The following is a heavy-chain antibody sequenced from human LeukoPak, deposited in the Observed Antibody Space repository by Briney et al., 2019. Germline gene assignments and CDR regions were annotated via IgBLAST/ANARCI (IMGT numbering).Heavy chain of an antibody. CDR3: AKQDKSGYFGTFDI. Sequence: GGSLRLSCAASGFTFSSYSMNWVRQAPGKGLEWVSYISSSGSTIYYADSVKGRFTISRDSAKNSLYLQMNSLRDEDTAVYYCAKQDKSGYFGTFDIWGQGTMVTVSS. CDR1: GFTFSSYS. V-gene: IGHV3-48*02. J-gene: IGHJ3*02. D-gene: IGHD3-3*01. CDR2: ISSSGSTI.